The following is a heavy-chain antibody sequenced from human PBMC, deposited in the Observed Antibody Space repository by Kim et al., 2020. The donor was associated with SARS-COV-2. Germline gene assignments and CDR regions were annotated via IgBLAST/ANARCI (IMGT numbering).Heavy chain of an antibody. CDR3: ARDRDNILET. D-gene: IGHD1-1*01. Sequence: RNPYYADAGRGRFTISRDNSKNTVFLQVDSLTVEDTGVYFCARDRDNILETWGQGTLVTVSS. CDR2: RNP. V-gene: IGHV3-30*01. J-gene: IGHJ5*02.